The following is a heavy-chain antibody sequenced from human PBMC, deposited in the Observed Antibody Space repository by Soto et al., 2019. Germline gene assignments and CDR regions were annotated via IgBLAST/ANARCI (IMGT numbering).Heavy chain of an antibody. CDR3: EKDGSRSGYY. D-gene: IGHD5-12*01. CDR2: ISGSGGST. Sequence: GGSMRISCAASGYTFSSYAMSWVRQAPGKGLEWVSAISGSGGSTYYADSVKGRFTISRDNSKNTLYLQMNSLRAEDTAVYYCEKDGSRSGYYWGQGTLVTVSS. J-gene: IGHJ4*02. CDR1: GYTFSSYA. V-gene: IGHV3-23*01.